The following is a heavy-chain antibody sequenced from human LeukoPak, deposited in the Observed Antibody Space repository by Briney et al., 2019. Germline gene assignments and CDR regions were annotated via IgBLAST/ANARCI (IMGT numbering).Heavy chain of an antibody. J-gene: IGHJ5*02. V-gene: IGHV3-9*01. CDR3: AKDHDGFDP. Sequence: GRSLRLSCAASGFTFDDYAMHWVRQAPGKGLEWVSGISWNSGSIGYADSVKGRLTLSRDNAKNSLYLQMNSLRAEDTALYYCAKDHDGFDPWGQGTLVTVSS. D-gene: IGHD1-1*01. CDR1: GFTFDDYA. CDR2: ISWNSGSI.